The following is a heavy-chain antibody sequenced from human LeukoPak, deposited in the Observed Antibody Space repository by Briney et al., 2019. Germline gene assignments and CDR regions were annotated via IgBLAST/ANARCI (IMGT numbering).Heavy chain of an antibody. CDR1: GFTFSSYA. Sequence: GGSLRLSCAASGFTFSSYAMSWVRQAPGRGLEWVSAISGSGGSTYYADSVKGRFTISRDNSKNTLYLQMNSLRAEDTAVYYCAKHLPDYYDSSAGGYWGQGTLVTVSS. CDR3: AKHLPDYYDSSAGGY. D-gene: IGHD3-22*01. V-gene: IGHV3-23*01. CDR2: ISGSGGST. J-gene: IGHJ4*02.